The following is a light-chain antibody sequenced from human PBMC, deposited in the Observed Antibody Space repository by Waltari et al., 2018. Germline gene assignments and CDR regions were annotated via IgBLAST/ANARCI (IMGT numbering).Light chain of an antibody. CDR1: QSICTY. J-gene: IGKJ3*01. CDR3: QQGTTWL. CDR2: DAS. Sequence: EIILTQSPVTLSLSPGDRATLSCRATQSICTYLDWDQQKTGQTPRLLICDASNRATGIPARFSGSGSGTNFTLTISSLEPEDFAVYHCQQGTTWLFGPGTKVEIK. V-gene: IGKV3-11*01.